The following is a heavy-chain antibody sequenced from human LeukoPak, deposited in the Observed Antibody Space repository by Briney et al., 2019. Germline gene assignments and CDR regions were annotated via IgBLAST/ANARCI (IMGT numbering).Heavy chain of an antibody. J-gene: IGHJ4*02. CDR3: AKGTEDY. CDR1: GLSVSSYY. D-gene: IGHD1-14*01. CDR2: ISGSGGST. V-gene: IGHV3-23*01. Sequence: PGGSLRLSCAASGLSVSSYYMNWVRQAPGKGLEWVSAISGSGGSTYYADSVKGRFTISRDNSKNTLYLQMNSLRAEDTAVYYCAKGTEDYWGQGTLVTVSS.